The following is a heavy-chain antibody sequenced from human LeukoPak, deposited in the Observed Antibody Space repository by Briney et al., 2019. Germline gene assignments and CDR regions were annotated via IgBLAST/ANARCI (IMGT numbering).Heavy chain of an antibody. CDR3: ARGLTSIDY. D-gene: IGHD3-16*01. CDR2: INPNSGGT. Sequence: ASVTVSFMGSGYTFTGYYLHWVRQAPGQGQEWMGWINPNSGGTNYVHKFQGRVTMTRDTSISTAYMELSRLRSDDTAVYYCARGLTSIDYWGQGTLVTVSS. CDR1: GYTFTGYY. V-gene: IGHV1-2*02. J-gene: IGHJ4*02.